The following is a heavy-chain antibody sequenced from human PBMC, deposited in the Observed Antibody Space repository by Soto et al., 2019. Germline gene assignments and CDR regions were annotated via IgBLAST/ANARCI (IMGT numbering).Heavy chain of an antibody. V-gene: IGHV3-53*01. CDR1: GFTVSSNY. Sequence: PGGSLRLSCAASGFTVSSNYMSWVRQAPGKGLEWVTVIYSGGSTYYSDSVKGRFTISRDNSKITLYLQMNSLRAEDTAFYYCARAKGYSYGYYYYGMDVWGQGTTVTVSS. CDR2: IYSGGST. CDR3: ARAKGYSYGYYYYGMDV. J-gene: IGHJ6*02. D-gene: IGHD5-18*01.